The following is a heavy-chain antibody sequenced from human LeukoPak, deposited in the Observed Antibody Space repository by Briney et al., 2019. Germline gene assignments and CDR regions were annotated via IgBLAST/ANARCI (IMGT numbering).Heavy chain of an antibody. CDR1: GYNFTTYW. CDR2: ILPADSDT. Sequence: EESLKISCKGSGYNFTTYWIGWVRQMPGKGLEWMGIILPADSDTRYSPSFQGQVTISADKAISTAYLELRSLKASDNAMFYCARRPNMIRGFVDFWGQGTLVTVSS. CDR3: ARRPNMIRGFVDF. D-gene: IGHD3-10*01. V-gene: IGHV5-51*01. J-gene: IGHJ4*02.